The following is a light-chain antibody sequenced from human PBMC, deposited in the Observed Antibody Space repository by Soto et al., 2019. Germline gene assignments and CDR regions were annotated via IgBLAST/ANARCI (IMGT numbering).Light chain of an antibody. CDR3: QQHGSSPIT. CDR2: GAS. J-gene: IGKJ5*01. CDR1: QSVSTD. Sequence: EVLVTQSPATLSVSPGERVTLSCRASQSVSTDLAWYQHKPGQAPRLLIYGASSRATGIPDRFSGSGSETDFTLTISRLEPEDFAVYYCQQHGSSPITFGQGTRLEIK. V-gene: IGKV3-20*01.